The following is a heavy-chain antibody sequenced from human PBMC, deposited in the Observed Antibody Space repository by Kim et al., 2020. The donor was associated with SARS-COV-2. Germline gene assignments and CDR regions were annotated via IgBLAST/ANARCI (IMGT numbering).Heavy chain of an antibody. CDR3: ARVGPAPRGGWFDP. D-gene: IGHD2-2*01. J-gene: IGHJ5*02. Sequence: ASVKVSCKASGYTFTGYYMHWVRQAPGQGLEWMGRINPNSGGTNYAQKFQGRVTTTRDTSISTAYMELSRLRSDDTAVYYCARVGPAPRGGWFDPWGQGTLVTVSS. CDR1: GYTFTGYY. CDR2: INPNSGGT. V-gene: IGHV1-2*06.